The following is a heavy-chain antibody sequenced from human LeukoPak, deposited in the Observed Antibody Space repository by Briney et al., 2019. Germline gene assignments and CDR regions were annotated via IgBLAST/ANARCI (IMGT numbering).Heavy chain of an antibody. CDR2: IRDTGET. CDR3: ARDRAVTQVWVEFDS. D-gene: IGHD3-16*01. Sequence: GGSLRLSCAGSGFSVSHYYMSWVRQAPGKGLEWVSLIRDTGETFYADSVKGRFTISRDNSKNTMYLQMNRLRVEDTAVYFCARDRAVTQVWVEFDSWGQGTLVTVSS. V-gene: IGHV3-66*03. J-gene: IGHJ5*01. CDR1: GFSVSHYY.